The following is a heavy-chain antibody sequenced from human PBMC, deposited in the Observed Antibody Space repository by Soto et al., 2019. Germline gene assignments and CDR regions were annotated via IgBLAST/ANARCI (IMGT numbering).Heavy chain of an antibody. CDR1: GYTFTSYG. V-gene: IGHV1-18*01. CDR2: ISAYNGNT. CDR3: AREGHGSGRWAGWFDP. Sequence: QVQLVQSGAEVKKPGASVKVSCKASGYTFTSYGISWVRQAPGQGLEWMGWISAYNGNTNYAQKLQGRVTMTTDTSTSTADMELRSLRSDDTAVYYCAREGHGSGRWAGWFDPWGQGTLVTVSS. J-gene: IGHJ5*02. D-gene: IGHD3-10*01.